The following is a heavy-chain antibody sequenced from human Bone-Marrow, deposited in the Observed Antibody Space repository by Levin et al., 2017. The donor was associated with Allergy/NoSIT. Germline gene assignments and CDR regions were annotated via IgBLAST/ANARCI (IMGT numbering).Heavy chain of an antibody. Sequence: RASVKVSCKAAEGTFSNDAISWVRQAPGQGLEWMGGFIPIFGAANYAQKFQDRVTITADELTSTVYMEMTSLTSEDTATYFCARERSSAWSLNNWFDPWGQGTLVTVSS. CDR2: FIPIFGAA. J-gene: IGHJ5*02. CDR1: EGTFSNDA. CDR3: ARERSSAWSLNNWFDP. V-gene: IGHV1-69*13. D-gene: IGHD6-19*01.